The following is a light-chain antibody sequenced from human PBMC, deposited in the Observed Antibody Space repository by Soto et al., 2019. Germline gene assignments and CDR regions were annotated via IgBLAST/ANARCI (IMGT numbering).Light chain of an antibody. CDR2: EVS. CDR1: SSDVGGYNY. CDR3: SSYTGSSTLV. Sequence: QSVLTQPASVSGSPGQSITISCTGTSSDVGGYNYVSWYQQHPGKAPQLMIYEVSNRPSGVSNRFSGSKSGNTASLTISGLQAEDEADYYFSSYTGSSTLVFGTGTKVTAL. J-gene: IGLJ1*01. V-gene: IGLV2-14*01.